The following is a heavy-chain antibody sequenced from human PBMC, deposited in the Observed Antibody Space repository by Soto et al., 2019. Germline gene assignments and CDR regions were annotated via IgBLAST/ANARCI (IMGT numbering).Heavy chain of an antibody. V-gene: IGHV5-10-1*03. CDR2: IDPSDSYT. D-gene: IGHD5-12*01. J-gene: IGHJ4*02. CDR1: GYSFTSYW. Sequence: EVQLVQSGAEVKKPGESLRISCKGSGYSFTSYWISWVRQMPGKGLEWMGRIDPSDSYTNYSPSFQGHVTISADKSISTAYLQWSSLKASDTAMYYCARHTRMRLQLKVVSFVDYWGQGTLVTVSS. CDR3: ARHTRMRLQLKVVSFVDY.